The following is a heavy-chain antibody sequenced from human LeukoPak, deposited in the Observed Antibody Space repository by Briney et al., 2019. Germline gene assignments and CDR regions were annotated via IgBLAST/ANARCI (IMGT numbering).Heavy chain of an antibody. CDR1: GYPFTASW. J-gene: IGHJ5*02. D-gene: IGHD3-3*01. CDR3: ARRHTDLEYTWSDP. Sequence: GESLRISCKGLGYPFTASWIGGVAKMPGKGLNGLGRIDPSDSYNNYSPSFQGHVTISADKSISTAYLQWSSLKASATAMYYCARRHTDLEYTWSDPWGQGTLVSVSS. V-gene: IGHV5-10-1*01. CDR2: IDPSDSYN.